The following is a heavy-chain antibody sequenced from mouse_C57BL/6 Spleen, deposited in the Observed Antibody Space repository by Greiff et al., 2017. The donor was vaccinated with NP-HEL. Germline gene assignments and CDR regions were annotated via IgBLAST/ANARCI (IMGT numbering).Heavy chain of an antibody. V-gene: IGHV1-61*01. J-gene: IGHJ2*01. CDR3: ARRGMVTTEWVYFDY. CDR2: IYPSDSET. D-gene: IGHD2-2*01. Sequence: QVQLQQPGAELVRPGSSVKLSCKASGYTFTSYWMDWVKQRPGQGLEWIGNIYPSDSETHYNQKLKDKATLTVDKSSSTAYMQLSSLTSEDSAVYYCARRGMVTTEWVYFDYWGQGTTLTVSS. CDR1: GYTFTSYW.